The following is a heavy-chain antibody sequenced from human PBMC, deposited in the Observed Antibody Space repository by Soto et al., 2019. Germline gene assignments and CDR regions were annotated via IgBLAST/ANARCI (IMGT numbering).Heavy chain of an antibody. V-gene: IGHV5-10-1*01. D-gene: IGHD3-16*02. CDR2: IDPSDSYT. CDR1: GYSFTSYW. CDR3: ARLGLTFGGVIATNDH. Sequence: ESLKISCKGSGYSFTSYWISWVRQMPGKGLEWMGRIDPSDSYTNYSPSFQGHVTISADKSISTAYLQWSSLKASDTAMYYCARLGLTFGGVIATNDHWGQGTLVTVSS. J-gene: IGHJ4*02.